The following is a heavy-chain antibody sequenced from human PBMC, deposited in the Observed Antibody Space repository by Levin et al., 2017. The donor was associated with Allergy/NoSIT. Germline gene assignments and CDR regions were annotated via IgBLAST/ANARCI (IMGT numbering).Heavy chain of an antibody. J-gene: IGHJ6*02. CDR2: INHSGST. D-gene: IGHD2-15*01. CDR3: ARGPRSYCSGGSCYRNPYYYYGMDV. Sequence: SETLSLTCAVYGGSFSGYYWSWIRQPPGKGLEWIGEINHSGSTNYNPSLKSRVTISVDTSKNQFSLKLSSVTAADTAVYYCARGPRSYCSGGSCYRNPYYYYGMDVWGQGTTVTVSS. V-gene: IGHV4-34*01. CDR1: GGSFSGYY.